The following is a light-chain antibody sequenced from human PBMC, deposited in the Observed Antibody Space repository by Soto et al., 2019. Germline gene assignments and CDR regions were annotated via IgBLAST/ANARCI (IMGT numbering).Light chain of an antibody. Sequence: DIQMTQSPSSVSASVGDTVTITCRASQGISNWLAWYQQKPGKAPNLLIYAASLLQRGVPSRFSGSGSETDFTPTISSRQPEDFATSYCRQGDSFPIPFGHGTRLEIK. J-gene: IGKJ5*01. CDR3: RQGDSFPIP. CDR1: QGISNW. V-gene: IGKV1-12*01. CDR2: AAS.